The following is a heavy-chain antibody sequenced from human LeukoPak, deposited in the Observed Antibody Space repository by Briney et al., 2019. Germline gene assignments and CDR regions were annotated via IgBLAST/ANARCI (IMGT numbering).Heavy chain of an antibody. CDR2: IYYSGST. J-gene: IGHJ4*02. CDR1: GGSISSYY. V-gene: IGHV4-59*08. Sequence: PSETLSLTCTVSGGSISSYYWSWIRQPPGKGVEWIGYIYYSGSTNYNASLKSRVTISVDTSKNQFSLKLSSVTAADTAVYYCARQYYDIQYFDYWGQGTLVTVSS. D-gene: IGHD3-9*01. CDR3: ARQYYDIQYFDY.